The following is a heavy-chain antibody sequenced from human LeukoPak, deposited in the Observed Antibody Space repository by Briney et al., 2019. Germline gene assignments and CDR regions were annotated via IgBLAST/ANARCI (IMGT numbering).Heavy chain of an antibody. Sequence: GGSLRLSCAASGFNVSTNYMSWVRQAPGEGLEWVSIIYSGGSTYYADSVKGRFTISRDNSKNTLYLQMNSLRAEDTAVYYCAKELDSSSRSLWYFDLWGRGTLVTVSS. V-gene: IGHV3-53*01. CDR2: IYSGGST. CDR1: GFNVSTNY. J-gene: IGHJ2*01. CDR3: AKELDSSSRSLWYFDL. D-gene: IGHD6-6*01.